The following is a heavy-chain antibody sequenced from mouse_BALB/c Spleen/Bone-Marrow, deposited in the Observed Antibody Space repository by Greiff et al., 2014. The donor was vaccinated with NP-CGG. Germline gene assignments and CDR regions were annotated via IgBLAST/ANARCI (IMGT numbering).Heavy chain of an antibody. CDR2: IYPGSGST. CDR1: GYTFTDYV. V-gene: IGHV1-83*01. D-gene: IGHD3-3*01. CDR3: EGDVGY. J-gene: IGHJ2*01. Sequence: VQLQQSGPELVKPGASVEMSCKASGYTFTDYVISWVKQRTGQGLEWIGEIYPGSGSTYYNEKFKGKATLTADKSSNTAYMQHSSLTSEDSAVYFCEGDVGYWGQGTTLTVSS.